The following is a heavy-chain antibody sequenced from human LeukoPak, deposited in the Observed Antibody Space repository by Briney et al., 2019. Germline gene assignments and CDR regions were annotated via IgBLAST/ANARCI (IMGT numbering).Heavy chain of an antibody. D-gene: IGHD3-3*01. V-gene: IGHV3-7*01. CDR3: ASTVFWSGYYDY. Sequence: GGSLRLSCAASGFTFSSYAMHWVRQAPGKGLEWVANIKQDGSEKYYVDSVKGRFTISRDNAKNSLYLQMNSLRAEDTAVYYCASTVFWSGYYDYWGQGTLVTVSS. CDR2: IKQDGSEK. CDR1: GFTFSSYA. J-gene: IGHJ4*02.